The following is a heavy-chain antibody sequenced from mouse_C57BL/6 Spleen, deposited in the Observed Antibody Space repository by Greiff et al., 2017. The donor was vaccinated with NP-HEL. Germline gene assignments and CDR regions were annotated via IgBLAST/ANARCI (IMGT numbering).Heavy chain of an antibody. CDR1: GFTFSSYA. Sequence: DVMLVESGEGLVKPGGSLKLSCAASGFTFSSYAMSWVRQTPEKRLEWVAYISSGGDYIYYADTVKGRFTISRDNARNTLYLQMSSLKSEDTAMYYCTRGGWLLPYAMDYWGQGTSVTVSS. D-gene: IGHD2-3*01. V-gene: IGHV5-9-1*02. CDR3: TRGGWLLPYAMDY. CDR2: ISSGGDYI. J-gene: IGHJ4*01.